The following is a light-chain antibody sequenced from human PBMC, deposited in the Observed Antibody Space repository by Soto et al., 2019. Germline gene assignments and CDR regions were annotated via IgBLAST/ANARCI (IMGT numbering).Light chain of an antibody. V-gene: IGLV7-46*01. CDR2: DTT. J-gene: IGLJ2*01. Sequence: QAVVTQEPSLTVSPGGTVTLTCGSSTGAVTGGDYPCWFQQKPGEAPRALIYDTTNKRSWTPARFSGSLLGGKAALTLSGAQPEDEADYYCLLSYPDARVFGGVTKLTVL. CDR1: TGAVTGGDY. CDR3: LLSYPDARV.